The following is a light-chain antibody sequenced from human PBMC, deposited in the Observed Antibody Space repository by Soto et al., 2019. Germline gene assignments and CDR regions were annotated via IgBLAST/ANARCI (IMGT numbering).Light chain of an antibody. V-gene: IGKV1-5*03. J-gene: IGKJ2*01. CDR2: KAS. Sequence: DIQMTQSPSTLSASVGDRVTITCRASQSISSWLAWYQQKPGKAPKVLISKASTLQSGVPSRFSGSRSATEFNLTVSSLQPDDFATYYCQQYHSYPYTFGQGTKLEIE. CDR1: QSISSW. CDR3: QQYHSYPYT.